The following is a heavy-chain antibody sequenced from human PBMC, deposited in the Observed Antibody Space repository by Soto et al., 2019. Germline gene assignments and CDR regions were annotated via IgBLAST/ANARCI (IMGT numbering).Heavy chain of an antibody. V-gene: IGHV3-23*01. D-gene: IGHD6-6*01. CDR1: GFIFSNYA. CDR3: VKDEYSNYPPGMDV. CDR2: ISAGGATT. J-gene: IGHJ6*02. Sequence: PGGSLRLSCAASGFIFSNYAMGWVRQAPGKGLEWVSGISAGGATTYQPDSLKGRFTISRDKSKNTLDLQMTSLRVEDSAVYYCVKDEYSNYPPGMDVWGQGTTVTVSS.